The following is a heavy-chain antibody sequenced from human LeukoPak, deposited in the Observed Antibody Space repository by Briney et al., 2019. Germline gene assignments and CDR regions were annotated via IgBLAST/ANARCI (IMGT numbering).Heavy chain of an antibody. CDR1: GYTFTGYY. CDR3: AKTYGSGSYYGWFDP. D-gene: IGHD3-10*01. Sequence: ASVKVSCKASGYTFTGYYMHWVRQALGQGLEWMGWINPNSGGTNYAQKFQGRVTMTRDTSISTAYMELSRLRSDDTAVYYCAKTYGSGSYYGWFDPWGQGTLVTVSS. CDR2: INPNSGGT. V-gene: IGHV1-2*02. J-gene: IGHJ5*02.